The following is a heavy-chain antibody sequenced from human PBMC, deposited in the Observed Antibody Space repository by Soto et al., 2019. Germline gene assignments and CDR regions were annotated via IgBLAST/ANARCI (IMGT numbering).Heavy chain of an antibody. CDR1: VLSLSTRVVG. CDR2: IYWSGDE. J-gene: IGHJ3*02. D-gene: IGHD6-6*01. V-gene: IGHV2-5*01. Sequence: PTRVNPTHTLTLTFSFCVLSLSTRVVGVGWIRQSPGKSLEWLALIYWSGDEHYRPSLKSRLSIIKDTSKNHVVLIMTGMDPVDTATYYCARGLATLPVFAFDIWGQGTMVNVS. CDR3: ARGLATLPVFAFDI.